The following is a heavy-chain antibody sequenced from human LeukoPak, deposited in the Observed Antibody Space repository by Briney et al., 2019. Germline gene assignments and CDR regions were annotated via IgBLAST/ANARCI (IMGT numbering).Heavy chain of an antibody. V-gene: IGHV4-34*01. Sequence: SETLSLTCAVYGGSFSGYYWSWIRQPPGKGLEWIGEINHSGSANYNPSLKSRVTISVDTSKNQFSLKLSSVTAADTAVYYCARRPGHCSSTSCRRSWFDPWGQGTLVTVSS. CDR1: GGSFSGYY. CDR3: ARRPGHCSSTSCRRSWFDP. J-gene: IGHJ5*02. D-gene: IGHD2-2*01. CDR2: INHSGSA.